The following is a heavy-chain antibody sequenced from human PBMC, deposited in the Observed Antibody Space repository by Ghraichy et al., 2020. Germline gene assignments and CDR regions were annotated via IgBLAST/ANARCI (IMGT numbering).Heavy chain of an antibody. CDR2: IIGSSDVT. J-gene: IGHJ6*02. V-gene: IGHV3-23*01. CDR1: GFTFSSYA. D-gene: IGHD6-6*01. Sequence: WGSLRLSCAASGFTFSSYAMDWVRQAPGKGLEWVSSIIGSSDVTYYADSVKGRFTISRDNSKNTLYLQMNSLRAEDTAVYYCAKNMRMAGRPLGMDVWGQGTTVTVSS. CDR3: AKNMRMAGRPLGMDV.